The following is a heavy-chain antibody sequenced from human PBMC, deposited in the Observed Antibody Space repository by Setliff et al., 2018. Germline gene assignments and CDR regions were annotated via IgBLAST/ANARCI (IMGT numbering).Heavy chain of an antibody. CDR2: ISSSGSTI. V-gene: IGHV3-48*03. D-gene: IGHD2-15*01. J-gene: IGHJ6*02. Sequence: GGSLRLSCAASGFTFSSYEMNWVRQAPGKGLEWVSYISSSGSTIYYADSVKGRFTISRDNAKNSLYLQMNSLRAEDTAVYYCARDSCSGGSCYWDGHYGMDVWGQGTTVTVSS. CDR3: ARDSCSGGSCYWDGHYGMDV. CDR1: GFTFSSYE.